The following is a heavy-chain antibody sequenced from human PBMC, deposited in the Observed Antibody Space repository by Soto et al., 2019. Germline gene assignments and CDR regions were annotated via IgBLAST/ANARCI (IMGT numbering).Heavy chain of an antibody. V-gene: IGHV3-30*04. J-gene: IGHJ4*02. D-gene: IGHD6-13*01. CDR2: ISHDGNKM. CDR3: ARTAAAGFQVPRLDY. Sequence: QVQLVESGGGAVQPGRSLRLACAASGFIFNSYSMYWVRQAPGKGLEWVAVISHDGNKMYYADSVKGRFTISRDNSKNTVYLQMNTLRREDTALYYCARTAAAGFQVPRLDYWGQGTRVTVSS. CDR1: GFIFNSYS.